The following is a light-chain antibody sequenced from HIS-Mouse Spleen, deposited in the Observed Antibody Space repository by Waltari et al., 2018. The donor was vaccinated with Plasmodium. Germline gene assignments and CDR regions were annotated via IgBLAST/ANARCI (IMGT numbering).Light chain of an antibody. V-gene: IGLV3-25*03. Sequence: SYELTQPPPVSVSPGQTARITCSGDAFHNQYAYWYQQKPGQAPVLVIYKDSERPSGIPERFSGSSSGTTVTLTISGVQAEDEADYYCQSADSSGTYQVFGGGTKLTVL. CDR1: AFHNQY. J-gene: IGLJ2*01. CDR3: QSADSSGTYQV. CDR2: KDS.